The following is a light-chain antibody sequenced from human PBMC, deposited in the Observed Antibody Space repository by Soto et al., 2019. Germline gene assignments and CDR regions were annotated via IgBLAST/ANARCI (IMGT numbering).Light chain of an antibody. J-gene: IGKJ1*01. CDR2: DAS. V-gene: IGKV1-5*01. CDR1: QSISSG. Sequence: DIQMTQSPSTLSASAGDRVTISCRASQSISSGLAWYQQKPGKAPNLLIFDASSLENGVPSRFSGSGFGTEFTLTISSLQPDDFATYYCQQYNSYSWTFGQGTKVEIK. CDR3: QQYNSYSWT.